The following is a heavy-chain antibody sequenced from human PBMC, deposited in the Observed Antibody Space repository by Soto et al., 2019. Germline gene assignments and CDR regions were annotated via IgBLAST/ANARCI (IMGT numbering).Heavy chain of an antibody. J-gene: IGHJ3*02. Sequence: QVQLQASGPGLVKPSQTLSLTCTVSGGSISSGGYYWSWIRQHPGKGLEWIGYIYYSGSTYYNPSFKSRVTMSVDTSKNQFSLKLNSVTAADTAVYYCAKYNNSGSHAFDIWGQGTMVTVSS. CDR3: AKYNNSGSHAFDI. CDR2: IYYSGST. CDR1: GGSISSGGYY. D-gene: IGHD3-22*01. V-gene: IGHV4-31*03.